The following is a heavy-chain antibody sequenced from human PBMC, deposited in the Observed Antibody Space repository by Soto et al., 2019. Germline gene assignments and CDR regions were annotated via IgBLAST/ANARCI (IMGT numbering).Heavy chain of an antibody. J-gene: IGHJ4*02. D-gene: IGHD2-21*02. Sequence: GGSLRLSCAASGFTFSNHGMHWVRQAPGKGLEWVAVIWYAGNERFYGDAVRGRFTISRDNSKNTVYLQMDSLRVEDMAIYYCVKDACGGDCGDPGGFDYWGQGTLVTVSS. CDR3: VKDACGGDCGDPGGFDY. CDR2: IWYAGNER. V-gene: IGHV3-33*06. CDR1: GFTFSNHG.